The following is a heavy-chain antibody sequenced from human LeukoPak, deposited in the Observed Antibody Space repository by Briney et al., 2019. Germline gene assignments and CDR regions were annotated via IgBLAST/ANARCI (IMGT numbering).Heavy chain of an antibody. D-gene: IGHD3-10*01. Sequence: SETLSLTCTVSGGSISSYYWSWIRQPPGKGLEWIGYIYYSGSTNYNPSLKSRVTISVVTSKNQFSLKLSSVTAADTAVDYCARGSGFDAFGIWGQGTMVTVSS. V-gene: IGHV4-59*01. CDR2: IYYSGST. CDR1: GGSISSYY. J-gene: IGHJ3*02. CDR3: ARGSGFDAFGI.